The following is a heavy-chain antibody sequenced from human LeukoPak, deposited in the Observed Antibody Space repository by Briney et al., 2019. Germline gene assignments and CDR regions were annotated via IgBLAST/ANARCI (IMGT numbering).Heavy chain of an antibody. D-gene: IGHD6-13*01. CDR3: ATLAGYSSSWYGDAFDI. V-gene: IGHV4-34*01. CDR2: IYHSGST. CDR1: GGSFSGYY. J-gene: IGHJ3*02. Sequence: SETLSLTCAVYGGSFSGYYWSWIRQPPGKGLEWIGYIYHSGSTYYNPSLKSRVTISVDTSKNQFSLKLSSVTAADTAVYYCATLAGYSSSWYGDAFDIWGQGTMVTVSS.